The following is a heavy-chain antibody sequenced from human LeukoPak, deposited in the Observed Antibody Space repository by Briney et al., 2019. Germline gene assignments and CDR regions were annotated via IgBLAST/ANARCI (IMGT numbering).Heavy chain of an antibody. D-gene: IGHD5-18*01. CDR1: GGSISSYY. J-gene: IGHJ6*03. CDR2: IYYSGST. V-gene: IGHV4-59*12. CDR3: ARTYTAMVKRYYYYYMDV. Sequence: SETLSLTCTVSGGSISSYYWSWIRQPPGKGLEWIGYIYYSGSTNYNPSLKSRVTISVDTSKNQFSLKLSSVTAADTAVYYCARTYTAMVKRYYYYYMDVWGKGTTVTISS.